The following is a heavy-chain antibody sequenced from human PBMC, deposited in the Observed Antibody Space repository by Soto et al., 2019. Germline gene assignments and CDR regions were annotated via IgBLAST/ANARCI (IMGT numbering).Heavy chain of an antibody. CDR3: ARDSSSSWYGGYYYGMDV. CDR2: IYYSGST. Sequence: PSETLSLTCTVSGGSISSYYWSWIRQPPGKGLEWIGYIYYSGSTNYNPSLKSRVTISVDTSKNQFSLKLSSVTAADTAVYYCARDSSSSWYGGYYYGMDVWGQGTTVTAP. V-gene: IGHV4-59*01. J-gene: IGHJ6*02. CDR1: GGSISSYY. D-gene: IGHD6-13*01.